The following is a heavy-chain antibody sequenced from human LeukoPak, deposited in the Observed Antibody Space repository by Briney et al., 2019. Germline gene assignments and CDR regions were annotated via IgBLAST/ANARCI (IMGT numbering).Heavy chain of an antibody. J-gene: IGHJ6*02. CDR1: GYTFTSYG. CDR2: ISAYNGNT. V-gene: IGHV1-18*01. Sequence: ASVKVSCKASGYTFTSYGISWVRQAPGQGLEWTGWISAYNGNTNYAQKLQGRVTMTTDTSTSTAYMELRSLRSDDTAVYYCARDRVVPFSDYYYGMDVWGQGTTVTVSS. D-gene: IGHD2-2*01. CDR3: ARDRVVPFSDYYYGMDV.